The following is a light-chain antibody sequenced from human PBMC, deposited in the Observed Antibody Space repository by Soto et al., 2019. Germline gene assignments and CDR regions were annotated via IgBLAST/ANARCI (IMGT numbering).Light chain of an antibody. CDR1: RSDIGTYNY. CDR3: MSHKTTSSFV. Sequence: SVLTQPASMSGSPGQSITISCTGTRSDIGTYNYLSWYQQHPGKAPRLVISDVSNRPSGVSNRFSGSKSGNTASLTITGLQSEDEDDYYCMSHKTTSSFVFGSGTKATVL. J-gene: IGLJ1*01. V-gene: IGLV2-14*03. CDR2: DVS.